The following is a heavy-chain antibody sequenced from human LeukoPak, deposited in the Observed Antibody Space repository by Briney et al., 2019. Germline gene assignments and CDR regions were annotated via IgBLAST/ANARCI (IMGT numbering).Heavy chain of an antibody. CDR2: ISGSGGTT. V-gene: IGHV3-23*01. CDR1: GFTFSSYA. Sequence: GGSLRLSCAASGFTFSSYAMSWVRQAPGKGLEWVSAISGSGGTTYYADSVKGRFTTSRDNSKNTLYLQMNSLRAEDTAVYYCATSTDYNWFDPWGQGTLVTVSS. D-gene: IGHD2-2*01. J-gene: IGHJ5*02. CDR3: ATSTDYNWFDP.